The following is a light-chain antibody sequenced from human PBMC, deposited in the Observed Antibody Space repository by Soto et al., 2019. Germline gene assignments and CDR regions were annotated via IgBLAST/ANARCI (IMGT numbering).Light chain of an antibody. CDR1: QSISSW. CDR3: QQHDKLPPA. CDR2: KAS. J-gene: IGKJ1*01. V-gene: IGKV1-5*03. Sequence: DIQMTQSPSTLSASVGDRVTITCRASQSISSWLAWYQQKPGKAPKLLIYKASSLESGVPSRFSGRGYGTAFTLTISSLQSEDFAVYYCQQHDKLPPAFVQGSKV.